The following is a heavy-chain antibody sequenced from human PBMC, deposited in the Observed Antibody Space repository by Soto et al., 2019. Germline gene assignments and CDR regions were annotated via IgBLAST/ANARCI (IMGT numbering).Heavy chain of an antibody. J-gene: IGHJ6*02. V-gene: IGHV3-30*18. CDR2: ISYDGSNK. CDR1: GFTFSSYG. CDR3: VKDLHDFWSTLYYYYGMDV. D-gene: IGHD3-3*01. Sequence: PGGSLRLSCAASGFTFSSYGMHWVRQAPGKGLEWVAVISYDGSNKYYADSVKGRFTISRDNSKNTLYLQMNSLRAEDTAVYYCVKDLHDFWSTLYYYYGMDVWGQGTTVTVSS.